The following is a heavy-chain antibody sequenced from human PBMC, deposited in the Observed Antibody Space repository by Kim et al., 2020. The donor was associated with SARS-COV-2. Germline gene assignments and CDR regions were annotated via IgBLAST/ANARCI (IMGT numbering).Heavy chain of an antibody. CDR3: ARGAGKRGWSNWFDP. J-gene: IGHJ5*02. V-gene: IGHV3-30-3*01. CDR1: GFTFSSYA. Sequence: RGSLRLSCAASGFTFSSYAMHWVRQAPGKGLEWVAVISYDGSNKYYADSVKGRFTISRDNSKNTLYLQMNSLRAEDTAVYYCARGAGKRGWSNWFDPWGQGTLVTVSS. CDR2: ISYDGSNK. D-gene: IGHD1-1*01.